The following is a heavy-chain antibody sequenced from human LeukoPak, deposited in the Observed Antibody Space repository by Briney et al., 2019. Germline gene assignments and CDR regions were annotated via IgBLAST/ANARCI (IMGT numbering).Heavy chain of an antibody. CDR2: IWYDGSNK. CDR1: GFTFSSFG. D-gene: IGHD3-22*01. V-gene: IGHV3-33*01. J-gene: IGHJ4*02. Sequence: GGSLRLSCAASGFTFSSFGMHWVRQAPGKGLEWVAVIWYDGSNKYYADSVKGRFTISRDNSKNTLYLQMNSLRAEDTAMYYCARAAYDSSGYLTLWGRGTLVTVSS. CDR3: ARAAYDSSGYLTL.